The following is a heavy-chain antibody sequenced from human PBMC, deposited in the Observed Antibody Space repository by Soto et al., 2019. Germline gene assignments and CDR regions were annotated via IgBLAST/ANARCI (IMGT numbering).Heavy chain of an antibody. Sequence: QVQLVESGGGVVQPGRSLRLSCAASGFTFSSHAMHWVRQAPGKGLEWVAVISYDGTNEYYADSVKGRFTISRDNSKNPRYLQMNSLRAEDTAVYYCARGGYCITTTCHLDYWGQGTLVTVSS. V-gene: IGHV3-30-3*01. CDR1: GFTFSSHA. J-gene: IGHJ4*02. CDR2: ISYDGTNE. CDR3: ARGGYCITTTCHLDY. D-gene: IGHD2-2*01.